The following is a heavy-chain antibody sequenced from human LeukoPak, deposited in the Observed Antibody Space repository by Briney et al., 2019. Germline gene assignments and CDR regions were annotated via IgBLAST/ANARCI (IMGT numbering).Heavy chain of an antibody. Sequence: GGSLRLSCAASGFTFSSYAMSWARQAPGKGLEWVSAISGSGGSTYYADSVKGRFTISRDNSKNTLYLQMNSLRAEDTAVYYCAKQYYYGSGSYRYYFDYWGQGTLVTVSS. CDR2: ISGSGGST. V-gene: IGHV3-23*01. CDR3: AKQYYYGSGSYRYYFDY. D-gene: IGHD3-10*01. CDR1: GFTFSSYA. J-gene: IGHJ4*02.